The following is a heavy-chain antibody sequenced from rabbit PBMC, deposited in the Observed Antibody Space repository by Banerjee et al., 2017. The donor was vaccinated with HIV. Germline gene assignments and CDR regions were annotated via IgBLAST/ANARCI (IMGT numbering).Heavy chain of an antibody. Sequence: QEQLVESGGGLVTLGGSLKLSCKASGIDFSSYGISWVRQAPGKGLEWIAYIYPDYGSTDYASWVNGRFTISLDNAQNTVFLQMTSLTAADTATYFCARDGASSSGGYGMDLWGPGTLVTVS. CDR1: GIDFSSYG. CDR2: IYPDYGST. CDR3: ARDGASSSGGYGMDL. V-gene: IGHV1S47*01. D-gene: IGHD1-1*01. J-gene: IGHJ6*01.